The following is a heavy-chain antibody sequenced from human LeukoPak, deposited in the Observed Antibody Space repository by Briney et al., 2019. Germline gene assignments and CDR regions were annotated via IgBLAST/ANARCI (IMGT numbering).Heavy chain of an antibody. V-gene: IGHV5-51*01. CDR1: GYSFTSYW. Sequence: GESLKISCKGSGYSFTSYWVGWVRQMPGKGLEWMGIIYPGDSDTRYNPSFQGQVTISADKSISTAYLQRSSLKASDTAMYYCARRVSEYTYGQHYYFGYWGQGTLVTVSS. CDR3: ARRVSEYTYGQHYYFGY. D-gene: IGHD5-18*01. J-gene: IGHJ4*02. CDR2: IYPGDSDT.